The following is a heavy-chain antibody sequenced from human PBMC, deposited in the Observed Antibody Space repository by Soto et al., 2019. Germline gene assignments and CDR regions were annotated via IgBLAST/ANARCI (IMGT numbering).Heavy chain of an antibody. CDR3: GKCHLTCNARINGTPSSFDS. J-gene: IGHJ4*02. V-gene: IGHV3-23*01. Sequence: PGGSLRLSCAASGFTFSSYAMSWVRQAPGKGLEWVSAISGSGGSTYYAGSVKGRFTISRDNYKNTLYLQMNRLTAEATDVYYCGKCHLTCNARINGTPSSFDSWEPGTLVTVSP. D-gene: IGHD1-20*01. CDR1: GFTFSSYA. CDR2: ISGSGGST.